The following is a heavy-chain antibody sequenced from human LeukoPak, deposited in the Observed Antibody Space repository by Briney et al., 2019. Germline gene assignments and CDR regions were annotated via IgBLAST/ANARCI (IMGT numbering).Heavy chain of an antibody. J-gene: IGHJ5*02. CDR1: GGSFSGYY. D-gene: IGHD6-13*01. V-gene: IGHV4-34*01. Sequence: SETLSLTCAVYGGSFSGYYWSWIRQPPGKGLEWIGEINHSGSTNYNPSLKSRVTISVDTSKNQFSLKLSSVTAADTAVYYCARGWHSSSWLVRDWFDPWGQGTLVTVSS. CDR2: INHSGST. CDR3: ARGWHSSSWLVRDWFDP.